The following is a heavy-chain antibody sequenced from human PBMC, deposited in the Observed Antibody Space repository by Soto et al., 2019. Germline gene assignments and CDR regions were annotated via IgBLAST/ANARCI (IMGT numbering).Heavy chain of an antibody. Sequence: GSLRLSCAASGFTFSSYSMNWVRQAPGKGLEWVSSISSSSSYIYYADSVKGRFTISRDNAKNSLYLQMNSLRAEDTAVYYCAREGSTCSGGSCYALAFDIWGQGTMVTVSS. CDR2: ISSSSSYI. CDR3: AREGSTCSGGSCYALAFDI. CDR1: GFTFSSYS. V-gene: IGHV3-21*01. D-gene: IGHD2-15*01. J-gene: IGHJ3*02.